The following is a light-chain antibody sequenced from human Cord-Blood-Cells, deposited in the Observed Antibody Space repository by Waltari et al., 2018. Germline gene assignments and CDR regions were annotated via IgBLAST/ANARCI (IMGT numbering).Light chain of an antibody. CDR2: EVS. Sequence: SSLTQPASVSGSPGQSITIPCTGTSRDVGGYNYVSWYQQHPGKAPKLMIYEVSNRPSGVSNRFSGSKSGNTASLTISGLQAEDEADYYCSSYTSSSTYVFGTGTKVTVL. CDR1: SRDVGGYNY. V-gene: IGLV2-14*01. J-gene: IGLJ1*01. CDR3: SSYTSSSTYV.